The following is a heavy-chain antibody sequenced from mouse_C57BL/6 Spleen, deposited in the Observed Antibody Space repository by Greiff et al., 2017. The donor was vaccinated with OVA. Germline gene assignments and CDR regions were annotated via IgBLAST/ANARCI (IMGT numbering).Heavy chain of an antibody. CDR3: ARGDDYDGFDY. CDR1: GYTFTSYW. D-gene: IGHD2-4*01. V-gene: IGHV1-69*01. Sequence: QVQLQQSGAELVRPGTSVKVSCKASGYTFTSYWMHWVKQRPGQGLEWIGEIDPSDSYTNYNQKFKGKSTLTVDKSSSTAYMQLSSLTSEDSAVYYCARGDDYDGFDYWGQGTTLTVSS. J-gene: IGHJ2*01. CDR2: IDPSDSYT.